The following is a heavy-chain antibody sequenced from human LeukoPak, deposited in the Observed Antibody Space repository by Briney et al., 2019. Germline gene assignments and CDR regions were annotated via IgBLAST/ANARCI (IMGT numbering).Heavy chain of an antibody. V-gene: IGHV3-11*01. D-gene: IGHD6-6*01. CDR3: AKDREYSSSYIDY. Sequence: GGSLRLSCAASGFTFSDYYMSWIRQAPGKGLEWVSYISSSGSTIYYADSVKGRFTISRDNAKNSLYLQMNSLRAEDTAVYYCAKDREYSSSYIDYWGQGTLVTVSS. J-gene: IGHJ4*02. CDR1: GFTFSDYY. CDR2: ISSSGSTI.